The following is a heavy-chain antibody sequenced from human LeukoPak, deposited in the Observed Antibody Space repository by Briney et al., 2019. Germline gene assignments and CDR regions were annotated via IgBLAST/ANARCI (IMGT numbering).Heavy chain of an antibody. CDR1: GFSFGSYA. CDR3: AKDVAASGTNFDS. J-gene: IGHJ4*02. CDR2: IWYDGTKE. V-gene: IGHV3-30*02. Sequence: GGSLRLSCGASGFSFGSYAMHWVRQAPGKGLEWVAFIWYDGTKEYYADSVKGRFSVSRDNSENTVSLQMNSLRDDDSAVYYCAKDVAASGTNFDSWGEGTLVTVSS. D-gene: IGHD6-13*01.